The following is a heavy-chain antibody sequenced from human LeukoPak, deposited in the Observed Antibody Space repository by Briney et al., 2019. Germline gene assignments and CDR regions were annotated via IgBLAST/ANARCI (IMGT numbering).Heavy chain of an antibody. CDR1: DDSISRYY. V-gene: IGHV4-59*01. CDR3: TRLLRSRYFDS. CDR2: IHYSGST. Sequence: NPSETLSLTCTISDDSISRYYWNWLRQPPGKGLEWIGYIHYSGSTNYNPSLKSRVTMSVDTSKNQFSLNLNSVTAADTAMYFCTRLLRSRYFDSWGQGTLVTVSS. J-gene: IGHJ4*02. D-gene: IGHD3-16*01.